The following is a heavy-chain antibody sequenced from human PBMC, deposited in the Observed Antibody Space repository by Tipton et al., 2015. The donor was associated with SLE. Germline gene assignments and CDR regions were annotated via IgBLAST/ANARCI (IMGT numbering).Heavy chain of an antibody. Sequence: QSGPEVKKPGASVKVSCKSSGYTFTAYYMHWVRQAPGQGLEWMGIINPGGGGTNYAQKFQGRVTMAMDTSTTTVYMELNSLRSDDTAVYYCAREAPNPCYFDSWGQGTLVTVSS. CDR1: GYTFTAYY. D-gene: IGHD2-8*01. CDR3: AREAPNPCYFDS. CDR2: INPGGGGT. V-gene: IGHV1-46*01. J-gene: IGHJ4*02.